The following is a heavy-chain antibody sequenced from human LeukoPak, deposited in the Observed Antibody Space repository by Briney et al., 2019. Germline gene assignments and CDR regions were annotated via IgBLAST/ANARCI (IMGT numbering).Heavy chain of an antibody. CDR3: ARDLLWFGEAYFDY. J-gene: IGHJ4*02. Sequence: PSETLSLTCAVSGGSISSGDYSWSWIRQPPGKGLEWIGYIYHSGRTYYNPSLKSRVTLSIDRSKNQFSLKLSSVTAADTAVYYCARDLLWFGEAYFDYWGQGTLATVSS. D-gene: IGHD3-10*01. V-gene: IGHV4-30-2*01. CDR2: IYHSGRT. CDR1: GGSISSGDYS.